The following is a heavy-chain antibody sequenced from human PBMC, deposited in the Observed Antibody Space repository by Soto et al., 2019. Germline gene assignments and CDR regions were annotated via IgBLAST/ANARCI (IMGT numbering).Heavy chain of an antibody. Sequence: QVQLQESGPGLVKPSETLSLTCTVSGGSISSYYWSWIRQPPGKGLEWIGYIYYSGSTNYNPSLKSRVTISVDTSKNQFSLKLSSVTAADTAVYYCARRGSWPYYFDYWGQGTLVTVSS. D-gene: IGHD6-13*01. J-gene: IGHJ4*02. CDR3: ARRGSWPYYFDY. V-gene: IGHV4-59*08. CDR2: IYYSGST. CDR1: GGSISSYY.